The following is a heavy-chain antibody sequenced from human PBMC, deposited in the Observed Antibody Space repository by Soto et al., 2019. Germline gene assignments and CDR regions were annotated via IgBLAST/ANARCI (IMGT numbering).Heavy chain of an antibody. D-gene: IGHD2-2*01. Sequence: ASVKVSCKASGYTFSNYAIHWVRHAPGQGLERMGWISTHNGTPNYAQKVQDRVTMTTDPSTNTAYRELRSLRSDDKAVYYNARRPSADWFDYWGQGALVTVYS. J-gene: IGHJ5*01. CDR2: ISTHNGTP. CDR1: GYTFSNYA. CDR3: ARRPSADWFDY. V-gene: IGHV1-18*01.